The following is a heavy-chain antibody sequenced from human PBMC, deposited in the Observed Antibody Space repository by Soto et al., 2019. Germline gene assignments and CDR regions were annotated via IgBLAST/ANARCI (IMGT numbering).Heavy chain of an antibody. CDR3: ARDGLIEVVGFDX. J-gene: IGHJ4*02. CDR1: GYTFTSYG. V-gene: IGHV1-18*01. CDR2: ISAYNGNT. Sequence: ASVKVSCKASGYTFTSYGISWVRQAPGKGLEWMGCISAYNGNTNYAQKLQGRVTMTTETSTSTAYMELRSLRSDDTAVYYCARDGLIEVVGFDXWGQGTLVTVSX. D-gene: IGHD6-19*01.